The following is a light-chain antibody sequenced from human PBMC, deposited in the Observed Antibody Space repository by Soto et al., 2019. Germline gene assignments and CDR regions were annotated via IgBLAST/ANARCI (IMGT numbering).Light chain of an antibody. CDR2: DVS. V-gene: IGLV2-14*01. CDR3: SSYTSSSTPYV. Sequence: QSVLTQPASVSGSPGQSITISCTGTSSDVGGYNYVSWYQQHPGKAPKLMIYDVSNRPSGVSNRFSGSKSGNTASLTISGLQAEDEAGYYCSSYTSSSTPYVFGTG. CDR1: SSDVGGYNY. J-gene: IGLJ1*01.